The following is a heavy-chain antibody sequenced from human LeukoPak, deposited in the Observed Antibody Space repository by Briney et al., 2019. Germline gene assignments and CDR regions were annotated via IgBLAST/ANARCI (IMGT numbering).Heavy chain of an antibody. J-gene: IGHJ4*02. CDR3: ASRFRGPQLNYFDY. V-gene: IGHV3-74*01. Sequence: PGGSLRLSCAASGSTLSNYWMHWVRQAPGKGLVWVSRINSDGRSTNYADSVKGRFTISRDNAKNTLYLQMNSLRAEDTAVYYCASRFRGPQLNYFDYWGQGTLVTVSS. CDR2: INSDGRST. D-gene: IGHD5-24*01. CDR1: GSTLSNYW.